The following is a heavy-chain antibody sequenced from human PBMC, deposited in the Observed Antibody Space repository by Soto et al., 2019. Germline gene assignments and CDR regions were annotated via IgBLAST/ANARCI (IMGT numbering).Heavy chain of an antibody. Sequence: SLKVSCKASGYSFTSLDINWVRQTTGQGLEWMGWMQPSSGRTGYAQKFQGRVTMTRDTSINTAYMELSSLTSDDTAFYYCARGVTAGVDYWGQGTLVTVSS. CDR1: GYSFTSLD. J-gene: IGHJ4*02. D-gene: IGHD1-26*01. CDR2: MQPSSGRT. CDR3: ARGVTAGVDY. V-gene: IGHV1-8*01.